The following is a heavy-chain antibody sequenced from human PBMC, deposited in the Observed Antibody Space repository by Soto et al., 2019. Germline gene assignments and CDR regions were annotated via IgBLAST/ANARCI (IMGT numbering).Heavy chain of an antibody. J-gene: IGHJ6*03. CDR1: GYTFTSYD. V-gene: IGHV1-8*01. CDR2: MNPNSGNT. Sequence: QVPLVQSGAEVKKPGASVKVSCKASGYTFTSYDINWVRQATGQGLEWMGWMNPNSGNTGYAQKFQGRVTMTRNTSISTAYMELSSLRSEDTAVYYCARGRDYDFWSGYYSPGYYYYYMDVWGKGTTVTVSS. D-gene: IGHD3-3*01. CDR3: ARGRDYDFWSGYYSPGYYYYYMDV.